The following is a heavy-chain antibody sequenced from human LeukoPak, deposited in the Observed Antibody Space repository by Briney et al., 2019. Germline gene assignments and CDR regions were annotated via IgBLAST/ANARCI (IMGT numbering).Heavy chain of an antibody. CDR3: ARGVGSWTYYDFWSGLKYFDY. Sequence: ASVKVSCKASGYTFTSYDINWVRQATGQGLEWMGWMNPNSGNTGYAQKFQGRVTMTRNTSISTAYMELSSLRSEDTAVYYCARGVGSWTYYDFWSGLKYFDYWGQGTLVTVSS. D-gene: IGHD3-3*01. V-gene: IGHV1-8*01. J-gene: IGHJ4*02. CDR2: MNPNSGNT. CDR1: GYTFTSYD.